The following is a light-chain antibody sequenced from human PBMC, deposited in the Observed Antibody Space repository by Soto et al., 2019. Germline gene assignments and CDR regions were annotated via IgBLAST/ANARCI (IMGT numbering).Light chain of an antibody. CDR3: QQSYSTPRT. CDR2: AAS. J-gene: IGKJ4*01. CDR1: QSISSY. Sequence: DIPITPAPSPLSASVGDTSTIPCRVSQSISSYLNWYQPKPGKAPKLLIYAASSLQSGVPSRFSGSGSGTDFTLTISSLQPEDFATYYCQQSYSTPRTFGGGTKVDI. V-gene: IGKV1-39*01.